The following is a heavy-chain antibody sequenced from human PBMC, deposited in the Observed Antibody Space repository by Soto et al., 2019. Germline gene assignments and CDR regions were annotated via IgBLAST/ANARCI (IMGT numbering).Heavy chain of an antibody. CDR3: ARANPESGSYPNYYYYYGMDV. Sequence: ASVKVSCKASGGTFSSYAISWVRQAPGQGLEWMGGIIPIFGTANYAQKFQGRVTITADESTSTAYMELSSLRSEDTAVYYCARANPESGSYPNYYYYYGMDVWGQGTTVTVSS. D-gene: IGHD1-26*01. CDR1: GGTFSSYA. J-gene: IGHJ6*02. V-gene: IGHV1-69*13. CDR2: IIPIFGTA.